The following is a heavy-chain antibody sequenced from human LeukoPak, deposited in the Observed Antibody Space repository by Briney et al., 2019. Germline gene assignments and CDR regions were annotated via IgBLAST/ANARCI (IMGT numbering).Heavy chain of an antibody. CDR3: AKGGGYCSSTSCYPYYYYGMDV. V-gene: IGHV3-23*01. J-gene: IGHJ6*02. Sequence: PGGSLRLSCAASGFTFSSYAMSWVRQAPGKGLEWVSAISGSGGSTYYADSVKGRFTISRDNSKNTLYLQMNSLRAEDTAVYYCAKGGGYCSSTSCYPYYYYGMDVWGQGTTVTVSS. CDR1: GFTFSSYA. CDR2: ISGSGGST. D-gene: IGHD2-2*01.